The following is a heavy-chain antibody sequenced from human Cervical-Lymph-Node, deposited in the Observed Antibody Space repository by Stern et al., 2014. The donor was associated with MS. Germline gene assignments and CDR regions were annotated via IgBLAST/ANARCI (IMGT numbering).Heavy chain of an antibody. J-gene: IGHJ6*02. Sequence: VQLVESGAEVKNPGASVKVSCKASGYTFTDYYMQWMRQAPGQGLEWMGWINPNNGGTKSAQKFQGWVTMTWDTSTSTAYMELSRLRSDDTAIYYCARASTTANNYYDGVDVWGQGTTVTVTS. CDR3: ARASTTANNYYDGVDV. D-gene: IGHD1-1*01. V-gene: IGHV1-2*04. CDR2: INPNNGGT. CDR1: GYTFTDYY.